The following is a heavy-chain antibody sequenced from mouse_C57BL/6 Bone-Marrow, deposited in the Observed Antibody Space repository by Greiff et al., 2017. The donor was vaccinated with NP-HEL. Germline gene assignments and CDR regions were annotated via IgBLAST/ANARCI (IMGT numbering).Heavy chain of an antibody. J-gene: IGHJ4*01. V-gene: IGHV1-54*01. D-gene: IGHD2-5*01. Sequence: QVQLQQSGAELVRPGTSVKVFCKASGYAFTNYLIEWVKQRPGQGLEWIGVINPGSGGTNYNEKFKGKATLTADKSSSTAYMQLSSLTSEDSAVYFCAGYSNYFYYAMDYWGQGTSVTVSS. CDR3: AGYSNYFYYAMDY. CDR2: INPGSGGT. CDR1: GYAFTNYL.